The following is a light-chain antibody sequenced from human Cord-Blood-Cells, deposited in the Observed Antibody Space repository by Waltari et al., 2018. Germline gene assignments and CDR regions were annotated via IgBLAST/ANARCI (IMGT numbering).Light chain of an antibody. CDR1: QDISNY. Sequence: DIQMTQSPSSLSASVGDRVTITCQASQDISNYVNWYQRKPGKAPKLLIYDASNLETGVPSRFSGSGSGTDFTFTISSLQPEDIATYYCQQYDNLPRLTFGGGTKVEIK. CDR2: DAS. CDR3: QQYDNLPRLT. V-gene: IGKV1-33*01. J-gene: IGKJ4*01.